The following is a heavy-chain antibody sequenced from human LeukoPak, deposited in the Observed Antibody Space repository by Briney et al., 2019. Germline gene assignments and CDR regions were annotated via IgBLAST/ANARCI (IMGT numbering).Heavy chain of an antibody. J-gene: IGHJ4*02. V-gene: IGHV4-61*01. Sequence: SETLSLTCTVSGGSISSSSYYWSWIRQPPGKGLEWIGYIYYSGSTNYNPSLKSRVTISVDTSKNQFSLKLSSVTAADTAVYYCARRVAAAFDYWGQGTLVTVSS. D-gene: IGHD6-19*01. CDR3: ARRVAAAFDY. CDR2: IYYSGST. CDR1: GGSISSSSYY.